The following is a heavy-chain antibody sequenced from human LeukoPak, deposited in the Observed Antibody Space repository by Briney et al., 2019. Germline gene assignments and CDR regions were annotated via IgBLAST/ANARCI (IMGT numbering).Heavy chain of an antibody. CDR1: GFIFSDYY. Sequence: GGSLRLSCAASGFIFSDYYMSWIRQAPGKGLEWVSYISSSSSPIYYADSVKGRFTISRDNSKNTLYLQMNSLRAEDTAVYYCARGGSYLSAFDIWGQGTMVTVSS. CDR2: ISSSSSPI. J-gene: IGHJ3*02. V-gene: IGHV3-11*01. D-gene: IGHD1-26*01. CDR3: ARGGSYLSAFDI.